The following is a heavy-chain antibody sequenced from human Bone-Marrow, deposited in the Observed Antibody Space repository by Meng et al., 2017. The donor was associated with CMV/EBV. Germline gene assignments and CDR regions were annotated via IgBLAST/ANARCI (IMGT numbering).Heavy chain of an antibody. CDR1: GFTFSSYG. D-gene: IGHD3-3*01. CDR2: IRYDGSNK. Sequence: GEPLKISCAASGFTFSSYGMHWVRQAPGKGLEWVAFIRYDGSNKYYADSVKGRFTISRDNSKNTLYLQMNSLRAEDTAVYYCARYDFWSGYPAAYYYGMDFWGQGTTVTVSS. J-gene: IGHJ6*02. CDR3: ARYDFWSGYPAAYYYGMDF. V-gene: IGHV3-30*02.